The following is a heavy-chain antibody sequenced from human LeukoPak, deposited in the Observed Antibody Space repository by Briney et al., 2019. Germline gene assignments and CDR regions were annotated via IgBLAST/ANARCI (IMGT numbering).Heavy chain of an antibody. Sequence: ASVKVSCKASGGTFSSYAISWVRQAPGQGLEWMGGIIPIFGTANYAQKSQGRVTITTDESTSTAYMELSSLRSEDTAVYYCARRRSTQNWFDPWGQGTLVTVSP. J-gene: IGHJ5*02. V-gene: IGHV1-69*05. CDR3: ARRRSTQNWFDP. D-gene: IGHD2-2*01. CDR2: IIPIFGTA. CDR1: GGTFSSYA.